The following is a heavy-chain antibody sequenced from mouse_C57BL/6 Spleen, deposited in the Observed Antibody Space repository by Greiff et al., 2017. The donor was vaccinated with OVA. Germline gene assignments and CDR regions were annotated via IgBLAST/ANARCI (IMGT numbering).Heavy chain of an antibody. CDR2: IYPSDSET. D-gene: IGHD4-1*02. CDR1: GYTFTSYW. CDR3: ARGPTGTAMDY. J-gene: IGHJ4*01. Sequence: QVHVKQSGAELVRPGSSVKLSCKASGYTFTSYWMDWVKQRPGQGLEWIGNIYPSDSETHYNQKFKDKATLTVDKSSSTAYMQLSSLTSEDSAVYYCARGPTGTAMDYWGQGTSVTVSS. V-gene: IGHV1-61*01.